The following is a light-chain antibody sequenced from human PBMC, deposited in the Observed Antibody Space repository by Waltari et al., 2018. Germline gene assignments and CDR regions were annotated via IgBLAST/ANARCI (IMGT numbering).Light chain of an antibody. J-gene: IGLJ3*02. CDR3: CSYAYTYWV. CDR1: ISDVGCYNY. V-gene: IGLV2-11*01. CDR2: DVS. Sequence: QSALTQPRSVSGSPGQSVTISCPGPISDVGCYNYFSWYQQHPGKAPKLVIYDVSKRPSGVPDRFSGSKSGNTASLTISGLQAEDEADYYCCSYAYTYWVFGGGTKLTVL.